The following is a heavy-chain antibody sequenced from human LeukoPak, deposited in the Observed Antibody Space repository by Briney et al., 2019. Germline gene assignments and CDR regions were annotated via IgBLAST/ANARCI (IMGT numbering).Heavy chain of an antibody. J-gene: IGHJ4*02. CDR3: AMELLVPIPLKAFHY. D-gene: IGHD6-13*01. CDR1: GDTFTDYY. V-gene: IGHV1-2*02. Sequence: GASVKVSCKASGDTFTDYYLHWVRQAPGQGLEWVCGINPGNGATHFVQKFRGRVTVTRDTAISTGYVELSGLTSDDAAVYYCAMELLVPIPLKAFHYWGQGPLVTVSS. CDR2: INPGNGAT.